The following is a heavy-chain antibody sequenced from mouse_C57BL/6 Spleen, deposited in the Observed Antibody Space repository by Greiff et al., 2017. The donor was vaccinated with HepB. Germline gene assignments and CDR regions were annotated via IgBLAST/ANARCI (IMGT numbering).Heavy chain of an antibody. CDR3: AKTAQATNFDY. CDR1: GYTFTSYW. J-gene: IGHJ2*01. Sequence: QVQLQQPGAELVKPGASVKLSCKASGYTFTSYWMHWVKQRPGQGLEWIGMIHPNSGSTNYNEKFKSKATLTVDKSSSTAYMQLSSLTSEDSAVYYCAKTAQATNFDYWGQGTTLTVSS. V-gene: IGHV1-64*01. D-gene: IGHD3-2*02. CDR2: IHPNSGST.